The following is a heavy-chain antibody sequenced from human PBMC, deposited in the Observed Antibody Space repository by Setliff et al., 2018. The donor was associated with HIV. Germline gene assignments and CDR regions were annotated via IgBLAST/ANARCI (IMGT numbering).Heavy chain of an antibody. V-gene: IGHV5-51*01. D-gene: IGHD3-9*01. CDR2: IYPGDSDT. CDR3: ARQTGRYITLSPPDY. J-gene: IGHJ4*02. Sequence: PGESLKISCKGSGYGFSNYLLAWVRQTPGKGLEWMGIIYPGDSDTRYSPSFQGQVTFSADKSINTAYLQWGSLKASDTGIYFCARQTGRYITLSPPDYWGQGTLVTVSS. CDR1: GYGFSNYL.